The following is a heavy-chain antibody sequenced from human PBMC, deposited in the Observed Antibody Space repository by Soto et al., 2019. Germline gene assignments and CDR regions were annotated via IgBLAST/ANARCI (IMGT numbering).Heavy chain of an antibody. CDR1: GFSFTTYA. D-gene: IGHD5-18*01. CDR2: ISDDGSIK. Sequence: GGSLRLSCAASGFSFTTYAMHWVRQAPGKRLEWLAVISDDGSIKYYADAVKGRFTISRDNSKNTFYLQMNSLRGDDTALYYCARAIETAMDPCDYWGQGALVTVSS. V-gene: IGHV3-30-3*01. CDR3: ARAIETAMDPCDY. J-gene: IGHJ4*02.